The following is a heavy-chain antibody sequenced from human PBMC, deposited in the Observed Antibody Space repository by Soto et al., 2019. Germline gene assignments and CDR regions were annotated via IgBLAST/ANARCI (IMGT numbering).Heavy chain of an antibody. V-gene: IGHV3-30-3*01. D-gene: IGHD2-15*01. Sequence: QVQLVESGGGVVQPGRSLRLSCAASGFTFSSYAMHWVRQDPGKGLECVAVISYDGSNKFYRDSVKGRFTISRDNSKNTLYLQINSLTYEDTAVYYCARGDREDNAVVVGARPGEYGVDVWGQGTTVTASS. J-gene: IGHJ6*02. CDR3: ARGDREDNAVVVGARPGEYGVDV. CDR2: ISYDGSNK. CDR1: GFTFSSYA.